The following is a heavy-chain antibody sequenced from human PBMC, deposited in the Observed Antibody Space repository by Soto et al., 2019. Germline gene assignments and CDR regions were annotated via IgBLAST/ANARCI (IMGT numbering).Heavy chain of an antibody. CDR1: GFTFSSYA. Sequence: GGSLRLSCAASGFTFSSYAMSWVRQAPGKGLEWVSSISGSVVSRYYADSVKGRFTISRDNSKNTLYLQMNSLRAEGTAVYYCAKRSSSGWAYYYSGMDVWGQGTTVTVS. V-gene: IGHV3-23*01. CDR3: AKRSSSGWAYYYSGMDV. D-gene: IGHD3-22*01. CDR2: ISGSVVSR. J-gene: IGHJ6*02.